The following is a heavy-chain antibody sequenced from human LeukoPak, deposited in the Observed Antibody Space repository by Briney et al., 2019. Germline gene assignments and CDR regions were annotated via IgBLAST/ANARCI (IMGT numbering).Heavy chain of an antibody. Sequence: ASVKVSCKASAYTFTSYYMHWVRQAPGQGLEWMGIINPSGGSTSYAQKFQGRVTITRNTSISTAYMELSSLRSEDTAVYYCARARRRLRYYYYYMDVWGKGTTVTVSS. J-gene: IGHJ6*03. CDR2: INPSGGST. CDR1: AYTFTSYY. D-gene: IGHD4-17*01. CDR3: ARARRRLRYYYYYMDV. V-gene: IGHV1-46*01.